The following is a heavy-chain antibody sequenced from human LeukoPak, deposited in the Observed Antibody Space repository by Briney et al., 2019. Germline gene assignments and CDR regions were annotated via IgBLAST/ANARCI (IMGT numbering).Heavy chain of an antibody. CDR3: ARVPWFGEPNSGGDSGY. CDR2: ISSGSNTI. Sequence: GGSLRLSCAASGFIFSSYSMNWVRQAPGKGMEWVSYISSGSNTIYYADSVKGRFTISRDNAKNSLYLQMNSLRAEDTAVYYCARVPWFGEPNSGGDSGYWGQGTLVTVS. CDR1: GFIFSSYS. J-gene: IGHJ4*02. V-gene: IGHV3-48*01. D-gene: IGHD3-10*01.